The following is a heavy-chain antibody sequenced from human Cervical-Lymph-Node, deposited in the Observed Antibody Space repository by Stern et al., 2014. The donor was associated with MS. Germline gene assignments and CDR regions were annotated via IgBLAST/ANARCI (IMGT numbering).Heavy chain of an antibody. CDR1: GYTFTSYG. CDR2: VSTYNGNT. V-gene: IGHV1-18*01. J-gene: IGHJ4*02. CDR3: APPRVVASLFDY. Sequence: VQLVESGAEVKKPGASVKVSCKTSGYTFTSYGISWVRQAPGQGLEGMGWVSTYNGNTEYAEKLQGSVTMTKDPSTRNAYLGMRPLRSDDTAVYYCAPPRVVASLFDYGGQGPLVTVPS. D-gene: IGHD2-15*01.